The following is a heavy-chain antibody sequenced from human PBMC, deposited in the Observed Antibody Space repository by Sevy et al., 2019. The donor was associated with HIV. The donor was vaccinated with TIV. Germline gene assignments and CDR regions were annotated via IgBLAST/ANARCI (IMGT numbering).Heavy chain of an antibody. CDR3: ARRNSSPYYYYGMDV. V-gene: IGHV4-39*01. CDR1: GGSISSSSYY. Sequence: SETLSLTCTVSGGSISSSSYYWGWIRQPPGKGLEWIGSIYYSGSTYYNPSLKSRVTISVDTSKNQFSLKLGSVTAADTAVYYCARRNSSPYYYYGMDVWGQGTTVTVSS. J-gene: IGHJ6*02. CDR2: IYYSGST. D-gene: IGHD6-6*01.